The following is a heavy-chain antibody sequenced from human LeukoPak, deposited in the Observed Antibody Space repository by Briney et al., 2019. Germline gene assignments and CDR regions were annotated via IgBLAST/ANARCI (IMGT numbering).Heavy chain of an antibody. CDR2: IRSKANSYAT. D-gene: IGHD5-18*01. J-gene: IGHJ4*02. CDR1: GFTFSSHW. CDR3: TDSYGRV. V-gene: IGHV3-73*01. Sequence: GGSLRLSCEASGFTFSSHWMHWVRQASGKGLEWVGRIRSKANSYATAYAASVKGRFTISRDDSKNTAYLQMNSLKTEDTAVYYCTDSYGRVWGQGTLVTVPS.